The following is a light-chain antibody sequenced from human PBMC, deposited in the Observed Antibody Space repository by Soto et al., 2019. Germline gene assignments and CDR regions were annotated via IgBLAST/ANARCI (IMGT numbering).Light chain of an antibody. CDR3: QTWGTGIEV. CDR1: STNSSYT. J-gene: IGLJ3*02. V-gene: IGLV4-69*01. CDR2: LNSDGSH. Sequence: QCVLTQSPSASASLGASVKLTCTLSSTNSSYTIAWYQQQPEKGPRYLMTLNSDGSHSKGDGIPDRFSGSSSGAERYLSISSLQSEDEADYYCQTWGTGIEVFGGGTKVTVL.